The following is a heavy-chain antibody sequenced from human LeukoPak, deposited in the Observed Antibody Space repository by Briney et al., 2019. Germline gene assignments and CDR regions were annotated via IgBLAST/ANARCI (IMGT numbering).Heavy chain of an antibody. CDR1: GDSVSSNSAA. CDR3: ARDRSIADGSYYYYGMDV. CDR2: TYYRSKWYN. J-gene: IGHJ6*02. V-gene: IGHV6-1*01. D-gene: IGHD6-6*01. Sequence: SQTLSLTCAISGDSVSSNSAAWNWIRQSPSRGLEWQGRTYYRSKWYNDYAVSVKSRITINPDTSKNQFSLQLNSVTPEDTAVYYCARDRSIADGSYYYYGMDVWGQGTTVTVSS.